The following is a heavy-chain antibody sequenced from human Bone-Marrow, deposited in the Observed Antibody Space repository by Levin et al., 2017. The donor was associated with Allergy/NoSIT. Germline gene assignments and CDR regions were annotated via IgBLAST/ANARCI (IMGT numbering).Heavy chain of an antibody. D-gene: IGHD6-13*01. CDR3: AMSAGTGGYYFDN. V-gene: IGHV1-45*02. CDR2: ITIFNGDT. Sequence: EASVKVSCKASGSTFTYRFLHWVRQAPGQAPEWMGYITIFNGDTSYAQRFRDRVTMTRDRSVRTAYLELSSLRSEDTAMFYCAMSAGTGGYYFDNWGQGTLVTVSS. J-gene: IGHJ4*02. CDR1: GSTFTYRF.